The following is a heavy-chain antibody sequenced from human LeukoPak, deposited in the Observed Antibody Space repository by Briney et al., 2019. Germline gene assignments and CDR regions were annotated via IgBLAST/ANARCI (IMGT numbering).Heavy chain of an antibody. CDR3: ARQSARYSSLDY. V-gene: IGHV4-59*08. CDR1: GGSISSYY. D-gene: IGHD5-18*01. Sequence: PSETLSLTCTVSGGSISSYYWSWIRQPPGKGLEWIGYTYYSGSTNYNPSLKSRVTISVDTSKNQFSLKLSSVTAAGAAVYYCARQSARYSSLDYWGQGTLVTVSS. CDR2: TYYSGST. J-gene: IGHJ4*02.